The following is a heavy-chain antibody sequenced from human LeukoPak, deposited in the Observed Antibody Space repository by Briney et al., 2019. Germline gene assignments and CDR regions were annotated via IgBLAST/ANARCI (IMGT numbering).Heavy chain of an antibody. J-gene: IGHJ6*02. V-gene: IGHV3-30*18. D-gene: IGHD2-15*01. Sequence: VRSLRLSCAASGLTFSNYGMHWVRQAPGNGLGSVAVISSAESDNYYAGSVTGRFNISRDNSKNTIYLQMHSLRPEDTAVYYCAKGVVAATNAAYYGMDVWGQGTTVTVSS. CDR3: AKGVVAATNAAYYGMDV. CDR1: GLTFSNYG. CDR2: ISSAESDN.